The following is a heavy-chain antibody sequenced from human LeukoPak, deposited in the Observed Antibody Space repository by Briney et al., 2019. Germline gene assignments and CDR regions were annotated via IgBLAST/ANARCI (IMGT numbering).Heavy chain of an antibody. CDR2: ISSSSSYI. CDR3: ATSFGDLLGNFDY. Sequence: GGSLRLSCAASGFTFSSYSMNWVRQAPGKGLEWVSSISSSSSYIYYADSVKGRFTISRDNAKNSLYLQMNSLRAEDTAVYYCATSFGDLLGNFDYWGQGTLVTVSS. D-gene: IGHD3-10*01. J-gene: IGHJ4*02. V-gene: IGHV3-21*01. CDR1: GFTFSSYS.